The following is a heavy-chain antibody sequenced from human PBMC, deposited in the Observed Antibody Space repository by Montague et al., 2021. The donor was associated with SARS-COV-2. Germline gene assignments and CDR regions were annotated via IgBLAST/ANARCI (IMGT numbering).Heavy chain of an antibody. CDR2: IYTSGST. CDR3: ARSSGGYCSSTSCYAYYYYHMDV. V-gene: IGHV4-61*02. D-gene: IGHD2-2*01. Sequence: TLSLTCTVSGGSISSGSYYWSWIRQPAGKGLEWIGRIYTSGSTNYNPSLKSRVTISVDTSKNQFSLKLSSVTAADTAVYYCARSSGGYCSSTSCYAYYYYHMDVWGKGTTVTVSS. CDR1: GGSISSGSYY. J-gene: IGHJ6*03.